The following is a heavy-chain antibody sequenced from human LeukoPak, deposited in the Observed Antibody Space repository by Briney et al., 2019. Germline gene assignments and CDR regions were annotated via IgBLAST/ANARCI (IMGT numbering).Heavy chain of an antibody. Sequence: ASVKISCKVSGYTFTDYYMHWVQQAPGKGLEWMGLVDPEDGETIYAEKFQGRVTITADTSTDTAYMELSSLRSEDTAVYYCAMGPPHVVVVAATGLWGQGTLVTVSS. D-gene: IGHD2-15*01. V-gene: IGHV1-69-2*01. J-gene: IGHJ4*02. CDR1: GYTFTDYY. CDR3: AMGPPHVVVVAATGL. CDR2: VDPEDGET.